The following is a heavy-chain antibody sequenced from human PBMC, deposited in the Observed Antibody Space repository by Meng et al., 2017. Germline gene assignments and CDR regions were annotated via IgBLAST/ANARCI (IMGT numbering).Heavy chain of an antibody. CDR3: ARDWDIVVVPAAMPDY. V-gene: IGHV1-2*02. CDR1: GYTFTGYY. D-gene: IGHD2-2*01. Sequence: ASVKVSCKASGYTFTGYYMHWVRQAPGQGLEWMGWINPNSGGTNYAQKFQGRVTMTRDTSISTAYMELSRLGSDDTAVYYCARDWDIVVVPAAMPDYWGQGTLVTVSS. J-gene: IGHJ4*02. CDR2: INPNSGGT.